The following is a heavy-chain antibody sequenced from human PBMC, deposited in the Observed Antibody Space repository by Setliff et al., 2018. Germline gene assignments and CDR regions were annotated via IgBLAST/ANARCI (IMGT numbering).Heavy chain of an antibody. J-gene: IGHJ4*02. D-gene: IGHD3-9*01. CDR3: AKERYFDWFFED. CDR2: IHASGSP. V-gene: IGHV4-61*02. CDR1: GGSITSGSFN. Sequence: SETLTLTCTVSGGSITSGSFNWSWIRQSDGKRLEWIGRIHASGSPNYNPSLKRRVTISLDPSANQFSLNLSSMTAADTAFYYCAKERYFDWFFEDWGQGTLVTVSS.